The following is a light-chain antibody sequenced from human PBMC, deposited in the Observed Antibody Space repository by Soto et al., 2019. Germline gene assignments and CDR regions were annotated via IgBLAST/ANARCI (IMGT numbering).Light chain of an antibody. CDR3: QQYGSSPPGT. J-gene: IGKJ4*01. CDR2: GAS. V-gene: IGKV3-20*01. Sequence: ELVLTQSPGTLSLSPGDRATLSCRARQSFSSSYLAWYPKKPGQAPRLLSYGASSRANGIPDRFSGSGSGTDFTLTISRLEPEDFAVYYCQQYGSSPPGTFGGGTKVDI. CDR1: QSFSSSY.